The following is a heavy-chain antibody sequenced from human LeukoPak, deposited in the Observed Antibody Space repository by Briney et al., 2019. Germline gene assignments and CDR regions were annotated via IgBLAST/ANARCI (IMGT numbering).Heavy chain of an antibody. Sequence: PSETLSLTCAVSGYSISSGYFWGWIRQPPGKGLEWIGTIYHSGTTYYNPSLKSRATTSADTSKNEFSLKLSSVAAADTAVYYCARQDGGLVIDYWGQGTLVTVSS. CDR2: IYHSGTT. V-gene: IGHV4-38-2*01. D-gene: IGHD3/OR15-3a*01. J-gene: IGHJ4*02. CDR3: ARQDGGLVIDY. CDR1: GYSISSGYF.